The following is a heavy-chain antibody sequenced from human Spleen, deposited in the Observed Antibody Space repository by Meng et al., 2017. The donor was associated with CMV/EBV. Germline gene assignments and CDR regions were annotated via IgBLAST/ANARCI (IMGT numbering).Heavy chain of an antibody. Sequence: GESLKISCAASGFTFSSHGMTWVRQAPGKGLEWVSTMSVSGDSTYYADSVKGRFTISRDNSKNTLYLQMNSLRAEDTAVYYFARDLGGVVAPYGMDVWGQGTTVTVSS. J-gene: IGHJ6*02. V-gene: IGHV3-23*01. CDR1: GFTFSSHG. CDR3: ARDLGGVVAPYGMDV. CDR2: MSVSGDST. D-gene: IGHD2-2*01.